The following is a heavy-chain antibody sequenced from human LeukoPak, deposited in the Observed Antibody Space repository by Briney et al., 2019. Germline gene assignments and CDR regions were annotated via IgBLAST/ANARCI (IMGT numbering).Heavy chain of an antibody. Sequence: SETLSLTCAVYGGSFSGYYWSWIRQPPGKGLEWIGEINHSGSTNYNPSLKSRVTISVDTSKNQFSLKLSSVTAADTAVYYCARVVLSRGFDYWGQGTLVTVSS. CDR3: ARVVLSRGFDY. D-gene: IGHD5-24*01. CDR2: INHSGST. J-gene: IGHJ4*02. V-gene: IGHV4-34*01. CDR1: GGSFSGYY.